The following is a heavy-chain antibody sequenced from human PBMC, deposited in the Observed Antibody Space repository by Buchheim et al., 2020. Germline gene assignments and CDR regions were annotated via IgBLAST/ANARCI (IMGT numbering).Heavy chain of an antibody. J-gene: IGHJ4*02. D-gene: IGHD2-15*01. Sequence: EVQLLESGGGLVQPGGSLRLSCAAPGFTFTNYAMSWVRQAPGKGLEWVSSISYSGGPTYYADSVKGQFPLSRDHSKDTLYLQMNSLRAEDTAIYYCAKLSGGTCYRRWFDYWGQGTL. CDR2: ISYSGGPT. CDR3: AKLSGGTCYRRWFDY. CDR1: GFTFTNYA. V-gene: IGHV3-23*01.